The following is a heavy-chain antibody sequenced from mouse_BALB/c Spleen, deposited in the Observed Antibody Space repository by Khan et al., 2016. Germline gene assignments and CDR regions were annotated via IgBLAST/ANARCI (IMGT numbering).Heavy chain of an antibody. V-gene: IGHV3-6*02. J-gene: IGHJ4*01. CDR1: GYSITSGYY. CDR2: ISYDGSN. D-gene: IGHD2-12*01. CDR3: VSLRRDYAMDY. Sequence: EVQLQESGPGLVKPSQSLSLTCSVTGYSITSGYYWNWIRPFPGNKLEWLGYISYDGSNNFNPSIKNRISITRDTSKNQLFLKLNSVTSADTSTCSCVSLRRDYAMDYWGQGTSVTVSS.